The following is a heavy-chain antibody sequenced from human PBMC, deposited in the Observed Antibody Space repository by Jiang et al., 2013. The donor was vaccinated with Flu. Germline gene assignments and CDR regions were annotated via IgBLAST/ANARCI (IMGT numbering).Heavy chain of an antibody. J-gene: IGHJ5*02. V-gene: IGHV7-4-1*02. Sequence: GFTGRFVFSLDTSVSTAYLQISSLKAEDTAVYYCARFYGDYVNWFDPWGQGTLVTVSS. CDR3: ARFYGDYVNWFDP. D-gene: IGHD4-17*01.